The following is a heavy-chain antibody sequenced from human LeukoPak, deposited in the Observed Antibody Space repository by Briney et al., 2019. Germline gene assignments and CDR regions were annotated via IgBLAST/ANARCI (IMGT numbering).Heavy chain of an antibody. CDR2: IYYRGST. Sequence: SETLSLTCTVSGGSISSYYWSWIRQPPGKGLEWIGHIYYRGSTNYNPSPKSRVTTSVDTSKNQFSLKLSSVTAADTAVYYCARLLYCSSTSCQKLINWFDPWGQGTLVTVSS. V-gene: IGHV4-59*08. D-gene: IGHD2-2*01. J-gene: IGHJ5*02. CDR1: GGSISSYY. CDR3: ARLLYCSSTSCQKLINWFDP.